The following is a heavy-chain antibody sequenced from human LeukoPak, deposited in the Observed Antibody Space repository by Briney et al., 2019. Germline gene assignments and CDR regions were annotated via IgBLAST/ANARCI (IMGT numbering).Heavy chain of an antibody. Sequence: SETLSLTCAVYGGSFSSYYWSWTGQPPGKGLEWIGYIYYSGSTNYNPSLKSRVTLSVDTSKNQFSLKLSSVAAADTAVYYCARSPRYCSGGSCYSSWGQGTLVTVSS. CDR3: ARSPRYCSGGSCYSS. V-gene: IGHV4-59*01. J-gene: IGHJ4*02. D-gene: IGHD2-15*01. CDR2: IYYSGST. CDR1: GGSFSSYY.